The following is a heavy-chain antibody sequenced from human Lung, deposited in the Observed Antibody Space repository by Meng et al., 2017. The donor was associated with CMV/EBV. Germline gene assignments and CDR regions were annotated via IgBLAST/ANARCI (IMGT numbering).Heavy chain of an antibody. V-gene: IGHV3-48*04. CDR3: TRDQRRVGATWSAWRDP. CDR2: ISSTSTLI. J-gene: IGHJ5*02. CDR1: GFTFNIYS. D-gene: IGHD1-26*01. Sequence: GESLKISCSASGFTFNIYSMNWVRQAPGKGLEWISYISSTSTLIYTADSVKGRFVTSRDNARNSLFLEMNNLRVDDTAVYYCTRDQRRVGATWSAWRDPWGQGTLVTVSS.